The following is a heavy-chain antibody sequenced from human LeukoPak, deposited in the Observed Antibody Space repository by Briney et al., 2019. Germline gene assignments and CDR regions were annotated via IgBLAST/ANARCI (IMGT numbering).Heavy chain of an antibody. CDR3: ARRAQGGSGWPYFDY. V-gene: IGHV4-61*02. CDR1: GGSISSGSYY. D-gene: IGHD6-19*01. J-gene: IGHJ4*02. CDR2: IYTSGST. Sequence: SETLSLTCTVSGGSISSGSYYWSWIRQPAGKGLEWIGRIYTSGSTNYNPSLKSRVTISVDTSKNQFSLKLSSVTAADTAVYYCARRAQGGSGWPYFDYWGQGTLVTVSS.